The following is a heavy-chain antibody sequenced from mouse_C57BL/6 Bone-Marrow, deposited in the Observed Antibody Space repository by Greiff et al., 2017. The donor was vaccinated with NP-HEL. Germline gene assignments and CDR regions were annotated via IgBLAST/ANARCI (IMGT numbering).Heavy chain of an antibody. V-gene: IGHV7-3*01. CDR2: IRNKANGYTT. D-gene: IGHD2-4*01. CDR3: ARSIYYDYADDPFYAMDY. Sequence: EVKVEESGGGLVQPGGSLSLSCAASGFTFTDYYMSWVRQPPGKALEWLGFIRNKANGYTTEYSASVKGRFTISRANSQSILYLQMNALRAEDSATYYCARSIYYDYADDPFYAMDYWGQGTSVTVSS. J-gene: IGHJ4*01. CDR1: GFTFTDYY.